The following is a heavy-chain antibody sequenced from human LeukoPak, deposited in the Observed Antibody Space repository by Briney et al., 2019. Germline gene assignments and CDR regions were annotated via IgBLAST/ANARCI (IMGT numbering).Heavy chain of an antibody. CDR3: AKEIGRLGVPLYDY. D-gene: IGHD3/OR15-3a*01. V-gene: IGHV3-23*01. Sequence: GGSLRLSCAASGFTFSSYAMSWVRQAPGEGLEWVAGISDNGGGPYYADSLKGRFTISRDNSKNILYLQMNSLRAEDTAVYYCAKEIGRLGVPLYDYWGRGTLVTASS. CDR1: GFTFSSYA. J-gene: IGHJ4*02. CDR2: ISDNGGGP.